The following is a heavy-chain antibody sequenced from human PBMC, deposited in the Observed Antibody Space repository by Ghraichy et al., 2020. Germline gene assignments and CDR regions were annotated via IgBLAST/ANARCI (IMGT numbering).Heavy chain of an antibody. Sequence: GGSLRLSCAASGFTFSSYAMSWVRQAPGKGLEWVSTISGSGGSTYYADSVKGRFTISRDNSKNKLYLQMNSLRAEDTAVYYCAKVEWERCFHYWGQGTLVTVSS. D-gene: IGHD1-26*01. CDR2: ISGSGGST. CDR3: AKVEWERCFHY. CDR1: GFTFSSYA. J-gene: IGHJ4*02. V-gene: IGHV3-23*01.